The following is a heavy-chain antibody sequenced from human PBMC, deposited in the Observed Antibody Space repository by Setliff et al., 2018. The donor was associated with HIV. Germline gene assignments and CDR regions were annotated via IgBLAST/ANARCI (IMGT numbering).Heavy chain of an antibody. CDR2: IYSSGST. CDR1: GGSIRSYY. Sequence: PSETLSLTCTVSGGSIRSYYWNWIRQPPGKGLELIGYIYSSGSTNYNPSLKRRVTRSVDTSKNQFSLKLTSVTASDTAIYYCARNYCGGGSCYGVDAFDIWGQGTMVTVSS. V-gene: IGHV4-59*08. J-gene: IGHJ3*02. CDR3: ARNYCGGGSCYGVDAFDI. D-gene: IGHD2-15*01.